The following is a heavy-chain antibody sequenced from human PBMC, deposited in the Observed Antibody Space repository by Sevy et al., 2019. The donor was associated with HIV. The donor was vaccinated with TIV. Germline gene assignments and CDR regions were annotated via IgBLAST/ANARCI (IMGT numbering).Heavy chain of an antibody. CDR2: MTGSGGTI. Sequence: GGSLRLSCAASRFSFSSYVMSWVRQAPGKGLEWVSSMTGSGGTIYYGDSVKGRFTISRDNSKNTLYLQMNSLRAEDTAVYYCAKDGLYGGDFEYFQDWGQGTLVTVSS. CDR1: RFSFSSYV. J-gene: IGHJ1*01. CDR3: AKDGLYGGDFEYFQD. D-gene: IGHD2-21*02. V-gene: IGHV3-23*01.